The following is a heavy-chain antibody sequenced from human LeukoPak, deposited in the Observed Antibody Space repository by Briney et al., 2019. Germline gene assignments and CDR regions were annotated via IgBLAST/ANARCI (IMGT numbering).Heavy chain of an antibody. V-gene: IGHV4-39*01. Sequence: PETLSLTCTVSGDSISSSFYYWGWIRQPPGKGLEWIGSIYYGGGTHYNPSLKSRATIFLDTSKNQFSLKLSSVTAADTAVYYCARPRYCSSTSCHFFDYWGQGTLVTVSS. CDR3: ARPRYCSSTSCHFFDY. CDR1: GDSISSSFYY. J-gene: IGHJ4*02. D-gene: IGHD2-2*01. CDR2: IYYGGGT.